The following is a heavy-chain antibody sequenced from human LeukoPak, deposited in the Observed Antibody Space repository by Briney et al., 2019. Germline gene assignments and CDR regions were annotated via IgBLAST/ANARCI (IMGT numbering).Heavy chain of an antibody. D-gene: IGHD3-9*01. CDR3: ARVIQEGDILSSYPPLYYGYGMDV. J-gene: IGHJ6*02. CDR2: ISYDRSNE. V-gene: IGHV3-30-3*01. CDR1: GFTFSSYA. Sequence: GRSLRLSCAASGFTFSSYALHWVRQAPGKGLEWVAVISYDRSNEYYVDSVKGRFTISRDNSKNTLYLQMNSLRPEDTAVYYCARVIQEGDILSSYPPLYYGYGMDVWGQGTTVIVSS.